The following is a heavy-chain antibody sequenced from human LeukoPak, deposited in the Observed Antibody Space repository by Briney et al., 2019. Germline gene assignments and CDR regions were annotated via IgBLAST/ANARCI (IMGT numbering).Heavy chain of an antibody. Sequence: GGSLRLSCAASGFTFSTSGMHWVRQAPGKGLEWVTLIWYDGSNKYYADSVKGRFTISRDNSKNMLYPQMNSLRAEDTAVYYCARGVGHYYYGMDVWGQGTTVTVSS. D-gene: IGHD2-15*01. V-gene: IGHV3-33*01. CDR2: IWYDGSNK. CDR3: ARGVGHYYYGMDV. J-gene: IGHJ6*02. CDR1: GFTFSTSG.